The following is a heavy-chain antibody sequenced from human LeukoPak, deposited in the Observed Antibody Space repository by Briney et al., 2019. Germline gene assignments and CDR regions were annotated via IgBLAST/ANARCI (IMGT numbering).Heavy chain of an antibody. D-gene: IGHD3-10*01. V-gene: IGHV3-30*02. CDR2: ISDSGGDK. Sequence: GGSLRHSCAASGFTFSRYGFHWVRQAPGKGLEWVAFISDSGGDKWYADSVKGRLTISRDKSKNTVNLQMSSLRVEDTALYYCARDGGSESYAFDYWGQGTQVTVSS. CDR3: ARDGGSESYAFDY. J-gene: IGHJ4*02. CDR1: GFTFSRYG.